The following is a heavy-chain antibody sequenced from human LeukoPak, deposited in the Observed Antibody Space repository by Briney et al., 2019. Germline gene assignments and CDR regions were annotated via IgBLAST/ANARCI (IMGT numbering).Heavy chain of an antibody. CDR1: GGSISTYS. V-gene: IGHV4-59*08. Sequence: SETLSLTCTVSGGSISTYSWSWIRQPPGKGLEWIGYIYYSGSTHYNPSLKSRVTISVDTSKNQFSLKLSSVTAADTAVYYCARESRYGSGSYYTDYWGQGTLVTVSS. CDR2: IYYSGST. D-gene: IGHD3-10*01. CDR3: ARESRYGSGSYYTDY. J-gene: IGHJ4*02.